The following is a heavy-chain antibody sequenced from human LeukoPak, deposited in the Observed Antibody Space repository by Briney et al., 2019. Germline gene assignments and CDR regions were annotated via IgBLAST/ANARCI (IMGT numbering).Heavy chain of an antibody. CDR2: IYSGGST. J-gene: IGHJ4*02. V-gene: IGHV3-66*02. Sequence: PGGSLRLSCAASVFTVSRNYMSWVRQAPGKALEGVSVIYSGGSTYYADSVKGRFNISRDNSKNTLYLQMNSLRAEDTAVYYCARVAPPQFHRSSVYFDYWGQGTLVTVSS. CDR1: VFTVSRNY. CDR3: ARVAPPQFHRSSVYFDY.